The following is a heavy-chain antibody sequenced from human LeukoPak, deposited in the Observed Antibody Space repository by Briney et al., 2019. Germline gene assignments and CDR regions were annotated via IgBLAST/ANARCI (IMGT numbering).Heavy chain of an antibody. CDR2: ISGGGDTT. J-gene: IGHJ4*02. V-gene: IGHV3-23*01. D-gene: IGHD2-21*02. CDR1: GFSFSSYT. CDR3: AKELAYCGGDCYTAPLDFDY. Sequence: PGGSLRLSCSASGFSFSSYTMTWVRQAPGKGPEWVSIISGGGDTTFYTDSVKGRFTISRDNSKNTLYLQMNSLRAEDTAVYYCAKELAYCGGDCYTAPLDFDYWGQGTLVTVSS.